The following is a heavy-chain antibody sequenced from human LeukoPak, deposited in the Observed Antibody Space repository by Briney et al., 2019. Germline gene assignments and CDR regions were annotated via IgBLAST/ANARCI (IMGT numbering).Heavy chain of an antibody. J-gene: IGHJ2*01. CDR2: FDPEDGET. CDR3: ARHPGKVTNDWYFDL. D-gene: IGHD4-23*01. CDR1: GYTLTELS. V-gene: IGHV1-24*01. Sequence: ASVKVSCKVSGYTLTELSLHWVRQAPGKGLEWMGRFDPEDGETIYARKFQGRVTMTRDTSITTAYMELSRLSSDDTAVYYCARHPGKVTNDWYFDLWGRGTLVTVSS.